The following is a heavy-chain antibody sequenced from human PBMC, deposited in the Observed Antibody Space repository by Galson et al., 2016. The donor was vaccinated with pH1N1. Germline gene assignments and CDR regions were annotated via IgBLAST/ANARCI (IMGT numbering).Heavy chain of an antibody. J-gene: IGHJ5*01. Sequence: SLRLSCAASGFTFNIFAMSWVRQAPGKGPEWVSSISASGANTNYADPVKGRFTISRDNSKNTLYLQTNSLRAEDTAIYYCVKLDSSGYYYGRFDSWGQGTLLTVSS. CDR2: ISASGANT. D-gene: IGHD3-22*01. CDR1: GFTFNIFA. V-gene: IGHV3-23*01. CDR3: VKLDSSGYYYGRFDS.